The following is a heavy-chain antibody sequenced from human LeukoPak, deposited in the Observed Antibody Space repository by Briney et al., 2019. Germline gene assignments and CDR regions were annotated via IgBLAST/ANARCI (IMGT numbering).Heavy chain of an antibody. D-gene: IGHD3-10*01. CDR3: ARDREGYYGSGSYVY. Sequence: GGSLRLSCAASGFTVSSNYMSWVRQAPGKGLEWVSVIYSGGSTYYADSVKGRFTISRDNSKNTLYLQMNSLRAEDTAVYYCARDREGYYGSGSYVYWGQGTLVTVPS. CDR1: GFTVSSNY. CDR2: IYSGGST. V-gene: IGHV3-66*02. J-gene: IGHJ4*02.